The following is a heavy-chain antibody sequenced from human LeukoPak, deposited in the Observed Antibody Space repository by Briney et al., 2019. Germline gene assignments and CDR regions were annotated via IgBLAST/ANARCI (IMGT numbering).Heavy chain of an antibody. CDR1: GYTFTSYG. D-gene: IGHD1-26*01. Sequence: GASVKVSCKASGYTFTSYGISWVRQAPGQGLEWMGWISAYNGNTNYAQKLQGRVTMTTDTSTSTAYMELRSLRSEDTAVYYCARVRGSYYGGGSDYWGQGTLVTVSS. J-gene: IGHJ4*02. V-gene: IGHV1-18*01. CDR3: ARVRGSYYGGGSDY. CDR2: ISAYNGNT.